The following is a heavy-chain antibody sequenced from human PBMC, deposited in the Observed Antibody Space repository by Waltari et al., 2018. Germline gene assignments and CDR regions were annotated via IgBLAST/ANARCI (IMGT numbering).Heavy chain of an antibody. D-gene: IGHD1-26*01. CDR1: GFTFSSYA. J-gene: IGHJ4*02. Sequence: EVQLVESGGGLVQPGGSLRLSCAASGFTFSSYAMSWVRQPPGKGLEWVSAISGSGGSTYYVDSVKGRFTISRDNSKNTLYLQMNSLRAEDTAVYYCAKERTSIVGADEMGDYWGQGTLVTVSS. CDR2: ISGSGGST. CDR3: AKERTSIVGADEMGDY. V-gene: IGHV3-23*04.